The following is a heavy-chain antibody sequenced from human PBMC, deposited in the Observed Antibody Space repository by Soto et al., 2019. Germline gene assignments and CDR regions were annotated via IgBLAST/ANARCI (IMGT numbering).Heavy chain of an antibody. CDR3: PRDPPPAADYSYGMDV. V-gene: IGHV1-69*01. Sequence: QVQLVQSGAEVKKPGSSVKVSCKASGGTFSSYAISLVRLAPGQVLEWMGGIIPIFGTANYAQKIQGRVSITADESTSPADMELSSLRSEATAVYYCPRDPPPAADYSYGMDVWGQGPTVTVPS. CDR1: GGTFSSYA. D-gene: IGHD6-25*01. CDR2: IIPIFGTA. J-gene: IGHJ6*02.